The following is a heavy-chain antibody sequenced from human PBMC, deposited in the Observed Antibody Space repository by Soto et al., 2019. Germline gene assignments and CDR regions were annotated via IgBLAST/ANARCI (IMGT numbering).Heavy chain of an antibody. V-gene: IGHV3-23*01. D-gene: IGHD6-13*01. CDR3: AKDGVAAAEYYYYYMDV. J-gene: IGHJ6*03. CDR1: GFTFSSYA. Sequence: EVQLLESGGGLVQPGGSLRLSCAASGFTFSSYAMSWVRQAPGKGLEWVSAISGSGGSTYYADSVKGRFTISRDNYKNTLYLQMNSLRAEDTAVYYCAKDGVAAAEYYYYYMDVWGKGTTVTVSS. CDR2: ISGSGGST.